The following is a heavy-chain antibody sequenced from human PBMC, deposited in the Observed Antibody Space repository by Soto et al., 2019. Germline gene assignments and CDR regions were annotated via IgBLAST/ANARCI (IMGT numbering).Heavy chain of an antibody. CDR3: ARDHEYGGRHGGWDY. Sequence: QVQLQESGPGLVKPSETLSLTCTVSGGSISSYYWSWIRQPPGKGLEWIGYIYYSGSTNYNPSLKSRVTISVDTSKNQFSLKLSSVTAADTAVYYCARDHEYGGRHGGWDYWGQGTLVTVSS. CDR1: GGSISSYY. CDR2: IYYSGST. J-gene: IGHJ4*02. D-gene: IGHD5-12*01. V-gene: IGHV4-59*01.